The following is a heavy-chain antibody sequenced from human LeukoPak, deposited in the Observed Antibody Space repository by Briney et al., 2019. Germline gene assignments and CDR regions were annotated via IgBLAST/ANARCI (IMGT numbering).Heavy chain of an antibody. J-gene: IGHJ4*02. Sequence: GGSLRLSCAASGFSFSTYAMSWVRQAPGKGLEWVSGVNGNGGSTSYADSVKGRFTISRDNAKNSLYLQMNSLRAEDTAVYYCARARRGKDNDYWGQGTLVTVSS. CDR3: ARARRGKDNDY. CDR2: VNGNGGST. D-gene: IGHD4-23*01. CDR1: GFSFSTYA. V-gene: IGHV3-23*01.